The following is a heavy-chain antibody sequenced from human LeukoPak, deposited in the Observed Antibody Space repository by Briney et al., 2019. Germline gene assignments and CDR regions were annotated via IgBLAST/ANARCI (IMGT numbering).Heavy chain of an antibody. D-gene: IGHD3-9*01. V-gene: IGHV3-23*01. CDR2: ISGSGRST. Sequence: GGSQRLSCAASGFTFSSYTMSWVRQAPGNGLDWVSAISGSGRSTYYADSVKGRFTISRDNSKNTLYLQVNSLRAEDTAVYYCAKGITYYDILSAFDYWGQGTLVTVSS. CDR1: GFTFSSYT. J-gene: IGHJ4*02. CDR3: AKGITYYDILSAFDY.